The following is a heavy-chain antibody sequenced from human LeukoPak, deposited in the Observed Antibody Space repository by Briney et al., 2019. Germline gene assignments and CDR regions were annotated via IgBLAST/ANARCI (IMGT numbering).Heavy chain of an antibody. CDR1: GGSFSGYY. Sequence: SETLSLTCAVYGGSFSGYYWSWIRQPPGKGLEWIGEMNHSGSTNYNPSLKSRVTISVDTSKNQFSLKLSSVTAADTAVYYCAIVPAARSVPWFDPWGQGTLVTVSS. CDR3: AIVPAARSVPWFDP. V-gene: IGHV4-34*01. J-gene: IGHJ5*02. D-gene: IGHD2-2*01. CDR2: MNHSGST.